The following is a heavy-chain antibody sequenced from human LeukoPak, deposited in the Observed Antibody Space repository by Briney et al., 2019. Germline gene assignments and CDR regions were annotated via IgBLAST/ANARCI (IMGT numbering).Heavy chain of an antibody. V-gene: IGHV4-34*01. CDR3: ARAKDDGVWGSYRFDPNWFDP. CDR2: NNHRGNT. CDR1: GGSFSGYY. J-gene: IGHJ5*02. D-gene: IGHD3-16*02. Sequence: SETLSLTCAVYGGSFSGYYWTWIRQPPGKGLEWIGENNHRGNTNYNPSLKSRVTISVDTSKNQFSLKVNSVTAADTAVYYCARAKDDGVWGSYRFDPNWFDPWGQGTLVTVSS.